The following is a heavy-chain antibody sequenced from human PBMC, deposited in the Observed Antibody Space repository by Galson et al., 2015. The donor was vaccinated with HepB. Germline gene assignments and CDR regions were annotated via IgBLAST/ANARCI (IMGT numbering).Heavy chain of an antibody. V-gene: IGHV1-69*10. CDR3: ARDVGAATGWYFAL. CDR1: GGTFSHYG. CDR2: IIPIIDIA. Sequence: SVKVSCKASGGTFSHYGISWVRQAPGQGLEWMGEIIPIIDIANYAQKFQGRVTITADKSTSTAYMELSSLRSEDTAVYYCARDVGAATGWYFALWGRGTRVTVSS. J-gene: IGHJ2*01. D-gene: IGHD1-26*01.